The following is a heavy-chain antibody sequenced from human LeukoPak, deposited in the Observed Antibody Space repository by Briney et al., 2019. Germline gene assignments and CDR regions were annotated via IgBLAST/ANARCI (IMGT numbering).Heavy chain of an antibody. CDR3: ARDLHYFDTSGPRAFDI. D-gene: IGHD3-22*01. CDR1: GFTFSSYS. CDR2: ISSSSSTI. J-gene: IGHJ3*02. V-gene: IGHV3-48*01. Sequence: GGSLRLSCAASGFTFSSYSMNWVRQAPGKGLEWVSYISSSSSTIYYADSVKGRFTISRDNAKNSLYLQMNSLRAEDTAVYFCARDLHYFDTSGPRAFDIWGQGTMVTVSS.